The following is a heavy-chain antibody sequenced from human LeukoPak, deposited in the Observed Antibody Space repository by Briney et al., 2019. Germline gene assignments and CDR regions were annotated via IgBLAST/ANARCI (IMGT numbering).Heavy chain of an antibody. D-gene: IGHD3-9*01. Sequence: PSETLSLTCAVYGGSFSGYYWSWIRQPPGKGLEWIGEINHSGSTNYNPSLKSRVTISVDTSKNQFSLKLSSVTAADTAVYYCASLTPYYYGMDVWGRGTTVTVSS. J-gene: IGHJ6*02. CDR2: INHSGST. CDR3: ASLTPYYYGMDV. CDR1: GGSFSGYY. V-gene: IGHV4-34*01.